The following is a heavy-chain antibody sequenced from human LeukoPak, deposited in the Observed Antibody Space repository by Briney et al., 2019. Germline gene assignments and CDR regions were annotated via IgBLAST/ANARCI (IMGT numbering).Heavy chain of an antibody. CDR2: INWNGGST. D-gene: IGHD3-22*01. J-gene: IGHJ4*02. CDR1: GFTFDDYG. CDR3: ARDQPDYYDSSGYPPPFDY. V-gene: IGHV3-20*04. Sequence: GGSLRLSCAASGFTFDDYGMSWVRQAPGKGLDWVSGINWNGGSTGYADSVKGRFTISRDNAKNSLYLQMNSLRAEDTAVYYCARDQPDYYDSSGYPPPFDYWGQGTLVTVSS.